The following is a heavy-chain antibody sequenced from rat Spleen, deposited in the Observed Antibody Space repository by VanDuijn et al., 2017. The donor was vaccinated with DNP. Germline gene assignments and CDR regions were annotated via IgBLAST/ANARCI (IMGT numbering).Heavy chain of an antibody. CDR2: INTGSGGP. D-gene: IGHD1-11*01. CDR1: GYTFTSYY. Sequence: QVQLQQSGAGVAKPGSSVKISCKASGYTFTSYYITWIKQTTGQGLEYIGYINTGSGGPNYNEKFKGKATLTVDKSSSTAFMQLSSLTPDDSAVYYCARGATSFAYWGQGVMVTVSS. CDR3: ARGATSFAY. V-gene: IGHV1-43*01. J-gene: IGHJ2*01.